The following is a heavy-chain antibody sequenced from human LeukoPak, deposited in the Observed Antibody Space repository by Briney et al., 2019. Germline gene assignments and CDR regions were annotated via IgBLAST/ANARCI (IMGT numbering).Heavy chain of an antibody. CDR2: ISSSSSYI. V-gene: IGHV3-21*01. CDR1: GFTFSSYS. D-gene: IGHD3-3*01. J-gene: IGHJ3*02. Sequence: AGSLRLSCAASGFTFSSYSMNWVRQAPGKGLEWVSSISSSSSYIYYAESVKGRFTISRDNAKNSLYLQMNSLRAEDTAVYYCARQWFSTIFGVVTTHDAFDIWGQGTMVTVSS. CDR3: ARQWFSTIFGVVTTHDAFDI.